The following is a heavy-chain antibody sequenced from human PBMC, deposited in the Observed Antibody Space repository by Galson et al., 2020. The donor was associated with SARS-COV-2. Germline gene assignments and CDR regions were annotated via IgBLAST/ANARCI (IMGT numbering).Heavy chain of an antibody. CDR3: ARTSSTATREYYFDY. CDR2: IHSSGNT. J-gene: IGHJ4*02. CDR1: GDSISSDDFY. Sequence: SETLSLTCTVSGDSISSDDFYWSWIRQTPGTGLEWIGDIHSSGNTYYNPSLMSRGTISVDTSKNQFSLRLSSVTGADTAVYFCARTSSTATREYYFDYWGQGTLVSVSS. D-gene: IGHD4-17*01. V-gene: IGHV4-30-4*01.